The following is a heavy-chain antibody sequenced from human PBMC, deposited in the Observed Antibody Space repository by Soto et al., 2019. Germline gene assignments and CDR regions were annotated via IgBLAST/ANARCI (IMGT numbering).Heavy chain of an antibody. CDR2: IWYDGSNK. D-gene: IGHD3-3*01. V-gene: IGHV3-33*01. CDR1: GFTFSSYD. J-gene: IGHJ4*02. CDR3: ARDYDHYFDY. Sequence: QVQLVESGGDVVQPGRSLRLSCAASGFTFSSYDIHWVRQAPGKGLEWVAHIWYDGSNKYYADSVKGRFTISRDNSKNTLYLQMNSLRAEDTAVYYCARDYDHYFDYWGQGTLVTVSS.